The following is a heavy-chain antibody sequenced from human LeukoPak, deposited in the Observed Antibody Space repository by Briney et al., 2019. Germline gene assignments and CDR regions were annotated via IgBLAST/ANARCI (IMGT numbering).Heavy chain of an antibody. CDR3: ARDRMRTTVTTTFDY. CDR2: ISAYNGNT. V-gene: IGHV1-18*01. J-gene: IGHJ4*02. D-gene: IGHD4-17*01. CDR1: GYTFTSYG. Sequence: AASVKVSCKASGYTFTSYGISWVRQAPGQGLEWMGWISAYNGNTNYAQKLQGRVTMTTDTSTSTAYMELRSLRSDETAVYYCARDRMRTTVTTTFDYWGQGTLVTVSS.